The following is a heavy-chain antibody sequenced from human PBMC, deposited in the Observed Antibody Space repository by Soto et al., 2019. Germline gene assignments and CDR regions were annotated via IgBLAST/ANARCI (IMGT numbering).Heavy chain of an antibody. Sequence: GGSLRLSCAASGFTFSTYSMTWVRQAPGKGLEWVANIKQDGGEKFYVDSVKGRFTVSRDNAKNSLYLQMNSLRTEDTAVYYCAKDRWARDSIDVWGQGTKVTVSS. CDR1: GFTFSTYS. CDR3: AKDRWARDSIDV. CDR2: IKQDGGEK. V-gene: IGHV3-7*03. J-gene: IGHJ6*02.